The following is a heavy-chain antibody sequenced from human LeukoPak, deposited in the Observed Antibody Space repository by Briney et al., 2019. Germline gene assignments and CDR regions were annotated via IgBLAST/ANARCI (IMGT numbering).Heavy chain of an antibody. CDR1: GFTFNTYA. V-gene: IGHV3-23*01. D-gene: IGHD3-22*01. J-gene: IGHJ4*02. CDR2: ISGSGGGT. CDR3: ARGDDSSGYYLGY. Sequence: GGSLRLSCGASGFTFNTYAMSWVRQAPGKGLEWVSTISGSGGGTYYGDSVKGRFTISRDNAKNTLYLQMNSLRAEDTAVYYCARGDDSSGYYLGYWGQGTLVTVSS.